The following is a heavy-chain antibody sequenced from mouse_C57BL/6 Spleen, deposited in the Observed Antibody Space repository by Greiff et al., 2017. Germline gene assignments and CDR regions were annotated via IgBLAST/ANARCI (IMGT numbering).Heavy chain of an antibody. Sequence: VQLQESGPELVKPGASVKISCKASGYAFSSSWMNWVKQRPGKGLEWIGRIYPGDGDTNYNGKFKGKATLTADKSSSTAYMQLSSLTSEDSAVYFCARSGGYYGFAYWGQGTLVTVSA. CDR1: GYAFSSSW. J-gene: IGHJ3*01. CDR3: ARSGGYYGFAY. D-gene: IGHD2-3*01. V-gene: IGHV1-82*01. CDR2: IYPGDGDT.